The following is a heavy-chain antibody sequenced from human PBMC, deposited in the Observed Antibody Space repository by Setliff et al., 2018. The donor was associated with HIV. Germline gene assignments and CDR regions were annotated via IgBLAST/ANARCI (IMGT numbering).Heavy chain of an antibody. CDR1: GFTFSGSP. Sequence: GGSLRLSCGASGFTFSGSPMHWVRQASGKGLEWVGRMRSKAKNYATAYAASVKGRFTISRDDSKNTAYLQMNSLKTEDTAVYYCVQGGLSSGWGSFWGQGTLVTVSS. J-gene: IGHJ1*01. V-gene: IGHV3-73*01. D-gene: IGHD6-25*01. CDR2: MRSKAKNYAT. CDR3: VQGGLSSGWGSF.